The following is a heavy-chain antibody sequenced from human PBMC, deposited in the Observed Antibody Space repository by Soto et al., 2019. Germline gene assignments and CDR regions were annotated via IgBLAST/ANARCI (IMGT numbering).Heavy chain of an antibody. Sequence: PSQTLALTYVISGDSVASNRATWNRVRQSPSRGLEWLGRTFYRSKWKNDYALSVHSRITINPDTSKNQLALQLISVTPDDTVISYCVRGVDSGFDYWGQGTLVTVSS. CDR2: TFYRSKWKN. CDR3: VRGVDSGFDY. D-gene: IGHD3-22*01. J-gene: IGHJ4*02. CDR1: GDSVASNRAT. V-gene: IGHV6-1*01.